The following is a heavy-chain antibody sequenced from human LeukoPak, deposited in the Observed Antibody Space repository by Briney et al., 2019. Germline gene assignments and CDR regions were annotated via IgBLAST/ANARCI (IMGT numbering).Heavy chain of an antibody. CDR2: ISGSGGST. CDR3: ARAQGLRYAFDI. V-gene: IGHV3-23*01. CDR1: GFTFSSYA. D-gene: IGHD4-17*01. J-gene: IGHJ3*02. Sequence: PGGSLRLSCAASGFTFSSYAMSWVRQAPGKGLEWVSAISGSGGSTYYADSVKGRFTISRDNSKNTLYLQMNSLRAEDTAVYYCARAQGLRYAFDIWGQGTMVTVSS.